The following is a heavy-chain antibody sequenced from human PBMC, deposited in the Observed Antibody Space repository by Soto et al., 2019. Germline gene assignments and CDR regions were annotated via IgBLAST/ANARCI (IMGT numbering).Heavy chain of an antibody. CDR2: INSDGRST. V-gene: IGHV3-74*01. D-gene: IGHD5-18*01. CDR3: ARDLGYSYVLGPRGPFDY. J-gene: IGHJ4*02. CDR1: GFTFSSHW. Sequence: GGSLRLSCAASGFTFSSHWMHWVRQAPGKGLVWVSHINSDGRSTSYADSVKGRFTISRDNSKNTLYLQMNSLRAEDTAVYYCARDLGYSYVLGPRGPFDYWGQGTLVTVSS.